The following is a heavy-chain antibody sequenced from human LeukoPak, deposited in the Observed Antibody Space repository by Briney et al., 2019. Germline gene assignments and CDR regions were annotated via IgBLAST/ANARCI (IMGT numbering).Heavy chain of an antibody. CDR3: ARDRGLLPDY. V-gene: IGHV3-21*01. CDR2: ISSSSSYI. D-gene: IGHD1-26*01. CDR1: GFTFSSYS. Sequence: SGGSLRLSCAASGFTFSSYSMNWVRQAPGKGLEWVSSISSSSSYIYYADSVKGRFTISRDNAKNSLYLQMSSLRAEDTAVYYCARDRGLLPDYWGQGTLVTVSS. J-gene: IGHJ4*02.